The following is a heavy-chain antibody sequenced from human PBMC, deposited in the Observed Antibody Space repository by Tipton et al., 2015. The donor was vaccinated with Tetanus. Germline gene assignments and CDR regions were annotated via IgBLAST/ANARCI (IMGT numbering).Heavy chain of an antibody. J-gene: IGHJ4*02. CDR2: VYHSGAT. Sequence: TLSLTCTVSGSSISRSGHYWTWIRQPPGKEPEWVGYVYHSGATNYHPSLKSRLAISADTSKNQFSLNLESVTAADTAFYYCARANNDFPKKGPFDSWGQGTLVIVSS. V-gene: IGHV4-61*08. CDR3: ARANNDFPKKGPFDS. D-gene: IGHD1-1*01. CDR1: GSSISRSGHY.